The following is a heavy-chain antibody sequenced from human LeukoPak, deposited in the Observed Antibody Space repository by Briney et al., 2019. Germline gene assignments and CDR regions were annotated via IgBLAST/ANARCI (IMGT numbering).Heavy chain of an antibody. CDR3: ARVNYGSGSYIDY. J-gene: IGHJ4*02. Sequence: SQTLSLTCTVSGGSISSGDYYWSWIRQPPGKGLEWIGYIYYSGSTYYNPSLKSRVTISVDTSKNQFSLKLGSVTAADTAVYYCARVNYGSGSYIDYRGQGTLVTVSS. V-gene: IGHV4-30-4*01. D-gene: IGHD3-10*01. CDR2: IYYSGST. CDR1: GGSISSGDYY.